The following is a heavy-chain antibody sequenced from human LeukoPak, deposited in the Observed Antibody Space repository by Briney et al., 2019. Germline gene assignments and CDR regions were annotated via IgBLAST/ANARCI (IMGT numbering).Heavy chain of an antibody. V-gene: IGHV1-2*02. Sequence: ASVKVSCKASGYTFTGYYMHWVRQAPGQGLEWMGWINPNSGGTNYAQKFQGRVTMTRDTSISTAYMELSRLRSDDTALYYCARDLSFYYYDSSGAGDYWGQGTLVTVSS. CDR2: INPNSGGT. D-gene: IGHD3-22*01. J-gene: IGHJ4*02. CDR1: GYTFTGYY. CDR3: ARDLSFYYYDSSGAGDY.